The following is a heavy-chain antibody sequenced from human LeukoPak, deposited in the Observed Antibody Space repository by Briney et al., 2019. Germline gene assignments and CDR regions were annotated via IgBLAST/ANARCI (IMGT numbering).Heavy chain of an antibody. CDR1: GGTFSSYA. Sequence: GGSVKVSCKASGGTFSSYAISWVRQAPGQGLEWMGGIIPIFGTANYAQKFQGRVTITTDESMSTAYMELSSLRSEDTAVYYCARDNSIPAAMGWFDPWGQGTLVTVSS. D-gene: IGHD2-2*01. CDR2: IIPIFGTA. CDR3: ARDNSIPAAMGWFDP. J-gene: IGHJ5*02. V-gene: IGHV1-69*05.